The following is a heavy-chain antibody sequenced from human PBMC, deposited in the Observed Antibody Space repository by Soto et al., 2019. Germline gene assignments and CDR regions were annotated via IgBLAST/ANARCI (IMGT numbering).Heavy chain of an antibody. V-gene: IGHV3-21*01. J-gene: IGHJ6*02. CDR3: ARDLWVGRRRTNHYYYYYGMDV. CDR2: ISSSSSYI. CDR1: GFTFSSYS. D-gene: IGHD3-16*01. Sequence: PGGSLRLSCAASGFTFSSYSMNWVRQAPGKGLEWVSSISSSSSYIYYADSVKGRFTISRDNAKNSRYLQMNSLRAEDTAVYYCARDLWVGRRRTNHYYYYYGMDVWGQGTTVTVSS.